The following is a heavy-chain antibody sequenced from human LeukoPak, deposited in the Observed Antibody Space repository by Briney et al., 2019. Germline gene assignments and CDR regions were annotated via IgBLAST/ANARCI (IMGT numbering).Heavy chain of an antibody. D-gene: IGHD3-10*01. CDR1: GFTFSSYG. CDR2: ISYDGSNK. V-gene: IGHV3-30*18. CDR3: AKTKRLWFGEAGNHFDY. Sequence: GGSLRLSCAASGFTFSSYGMHWVRQAPGKGLEWVAVISYDGSNKYYADSVKGRFTISRDNSKNTLYLQMNSLRAEDTAVYYCAKTKRLWFGEAGNHFDYWGQGTLVTVSS. J-gene: IGHJ4*02.